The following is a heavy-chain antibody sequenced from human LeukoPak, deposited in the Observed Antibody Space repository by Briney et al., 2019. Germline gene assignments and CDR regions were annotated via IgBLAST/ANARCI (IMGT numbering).Heavy chain of an antibody. CDR1: GFTFSSYA. CDR2: ISGSGGST. Sequence: PGGSLRLSCAASGFTFSSYAMGWVRQAPGKGLEWVSAISGSGGSTYYADSVKGRFTISRDNSKNTLYLQMNSLRAEDTAVYYCANVRGWSRVYYWGQGTLVTVSS. D-gene: IGHD6-19*01. V-gene: IGHV3-23*01. CDR3: ANVRGWSRVYY. J-gene: IGHJ4*02.